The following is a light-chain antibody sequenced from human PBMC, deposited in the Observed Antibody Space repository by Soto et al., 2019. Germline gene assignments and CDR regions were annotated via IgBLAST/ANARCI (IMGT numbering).Light chain of an antibody. CDR2: GAS. V-gene: IGKV3-15*01. Sequence: EIVMTQSPATLSVSPGERATLSCRASQSVSSKLAWYQQKPGQTPRVLIYGASTRATGIPARFSGSGSGTEVTLTISSLQSEDSAVYHCQHYNDWPPTWTFGQGTKVEIK. CDR3: QHYNDWPPTWT. CDR1: QSVSSK. J-gene: IGKJ1*01.